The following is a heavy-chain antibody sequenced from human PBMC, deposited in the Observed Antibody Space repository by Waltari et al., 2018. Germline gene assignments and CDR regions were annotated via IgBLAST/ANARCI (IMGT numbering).Heavy chain of an antibody. Sequence: QVQLQESGPGLVKPSETLSLTCIVSGDSITSYYWNWIRQSPGKGLEWIGYLYNSGSTNYNPSLKSRVTISVDTSKNQFSLKLTSVTAADTAVYYCARDPGSASWYGAFDVWGQGTMVSVSS. J-gene: IGHJ3*01. CDR1: GDSITSYY. CDR3: ARDPGSASWYGAFDV. CDR2: LYNSGST. D-gene: IGHD6-13*01. V-gene: IGHV4-59*01.